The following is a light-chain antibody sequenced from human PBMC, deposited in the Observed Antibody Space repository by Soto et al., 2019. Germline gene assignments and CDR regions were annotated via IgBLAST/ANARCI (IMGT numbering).Light chain of an antibody. CDR3: QQYGSSPRT. CDR1: QSVSSSR. J-gene: IGKJ1*01. Sequence: EMVLTQSPDTLSLSPGERATLSCRASQSVSSSRLSWYQQKPVQAPRLLISGASSRATGIPDRFTGSGSGTDFTLTISSLEPEDFAVYYCQQYGSSPRTFGQGTKVDI. CDR2: GAS. V-gene: IGKV3-20*01.